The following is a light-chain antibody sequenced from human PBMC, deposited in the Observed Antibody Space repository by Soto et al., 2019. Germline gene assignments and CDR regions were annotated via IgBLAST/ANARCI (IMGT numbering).Light chain of an antibody. Sequence: PGERVTLSCRASQSVSSSYLAWYQQKPGQAPRLLIYGASSRATGIPDRFSGSGSGTDFTLTISRLEPEDFAVYYCQQYGSSPQTFGQGTKVDIK. CDR3: QQYGSSPQT. J-gene: IGKJ1*01. CDR1: QSVSSSY. V-gene: IGKV3-20*01. CDR2: GAS.